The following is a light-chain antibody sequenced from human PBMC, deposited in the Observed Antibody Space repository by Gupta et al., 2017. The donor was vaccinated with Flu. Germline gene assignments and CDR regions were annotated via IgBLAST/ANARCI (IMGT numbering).Light chain of an antibody. CDR2: DVS. CDR3: CSDAGSFSVI. J-gene: IGLJ2*01. V-gene: IGLV2-11*01. CDR1: SSDVGGYNF. Sequence: VTISCTGTSSDVGGYNFVSWYQQHPGNAPKLLIYDVSEWPSGVPDRFSGSKSGNTASLTISGLQAEDEADYFCCSDAGSFSVIFGGGTKLTVL.